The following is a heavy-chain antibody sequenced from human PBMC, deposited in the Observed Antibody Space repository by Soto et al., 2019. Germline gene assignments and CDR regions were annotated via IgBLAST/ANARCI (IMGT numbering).Heavy chain of an antibody. J-gene: IGHJ6*02. CDR3: ARAAWIQLGGSLYGMDV. V-gene: IGHV4-61*01. Sequence: SETLSLTCTVSGGSVSSDSHYWSWIRQSPGKGLEWIGYIYYRGSTRYNPSLESRVTISVDTSKNQFSLKLTSVTAADTAVYYWARAAWIQLGGSLYGMDVWGQGTTVPVS. CDR1: GGSVSSDSHY. D-gene: IGHD5-18*01. CDR2: IYYRGST.